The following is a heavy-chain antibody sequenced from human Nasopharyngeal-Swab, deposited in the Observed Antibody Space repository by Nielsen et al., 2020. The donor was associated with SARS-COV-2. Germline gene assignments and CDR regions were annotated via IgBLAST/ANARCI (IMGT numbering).Heavy chain of an antibody. CDR1: GGSFSGYY. V-gene: IGHV4-34*01. D-gene: IGHD2-2*01. Sequence: SETLSLTCAVYGGSFSGYYWSWIRQPPGKGLEWIGEINHSGSTNYNPSLKSRVTISVDTSKNQFSLKLSSVTAADTAVYYCARGRCSSTSCRGCSGGSCYYGMDVWGQGTTVTVS. CDR2: INHSGST. CDR3: ARGRCSSTSCRGCSGGSCYYGMDV. J-gene: IGHJ6*02.